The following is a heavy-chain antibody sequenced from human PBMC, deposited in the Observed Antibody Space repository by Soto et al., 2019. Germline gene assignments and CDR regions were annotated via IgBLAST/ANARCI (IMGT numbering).Heavy chain of an antibody. CDR1: DDSINSDKYY. Sequence: QLQLQEAGPGLVKPSETLSLTCSVSDDSINSDKYYWGWIRQPPGTGLEWIGSIYYRGNAYYHPSLQARVTISLDKSRSQLSLKLNSVTAADSAVYFCARLEGLATISYYFDFWGPGALVTVSS. D-gene: IGHD3-9*01. J-gene: IGHJ4*02. V-gene: IGHV4-39*01. CDR2: IYYRGNA. CDR3: ARLEGLATISYYFDF.